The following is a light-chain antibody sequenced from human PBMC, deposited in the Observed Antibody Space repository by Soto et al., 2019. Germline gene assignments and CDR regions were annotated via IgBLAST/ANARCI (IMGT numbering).Light chain of an antibody. J-gene: IGKJ1*01. CDR3: QKYTSYSS. V-gene: IGKV1-5*03. Sequence: DIQVTQTPSTLSASVGDRVTITCRVSQSISSWLAWYQQKPGQDPKVLIYKASSLESGVPSRFSGSGSGTDFTFSISSLQPDDFATYYCQKYTSYSSFGQGTRVEIK. CDR2: KAS. CDR1: QSISSW.